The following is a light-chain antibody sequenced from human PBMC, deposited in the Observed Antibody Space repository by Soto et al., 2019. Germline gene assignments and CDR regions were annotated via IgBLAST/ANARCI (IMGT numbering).Light chain of an antibody. CDR1: HTIIMY. CDR2: GAF. CDR3: QQSYNTPWT. J-gene: IGKJ1*01. V-gene: IGKV1-39*01. Sequence: DIQMTQSPSSLSAPVGDRVSITCRASHTIIMYANWYQQKPGKAPKLLISGAFDLRSGVPSRFSGSGSGTDFTLNISGLQPEDFATYYCQQSYNTPWTFGQGTKVDIK.